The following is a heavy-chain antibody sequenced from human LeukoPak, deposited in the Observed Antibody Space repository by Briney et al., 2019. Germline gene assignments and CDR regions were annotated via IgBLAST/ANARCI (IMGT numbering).Heavy chain of an antibody. CDR1: GFDFSGAY. V-gene: IGHV3-7*03. J-gene: IGHJ3*02. CDR2: IKPDGSEK. D-gene: IGHD3-10*01. CDR3: ARGDYYGSGTYYHDAFDI. Sequence: GGSLRLSCAASGFDFSGAYMNWVRQAPGKGLEWVANIKPDGSEKHYVDSVKGRLTIARDNAKNSLYLQMNSLRAEDTAVYYCARGDYYGSGTYYHDAFDIWGQGTMVTVSS.